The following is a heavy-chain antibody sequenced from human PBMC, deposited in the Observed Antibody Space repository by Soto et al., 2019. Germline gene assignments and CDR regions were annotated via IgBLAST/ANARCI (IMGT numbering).Heavy chain of an antibody. CDR2: IGTSGSYI. CDR1: GFIFSRYS. Sequence: EVQLVESGGGLVKPGGSLRLSCAVSGFIFSRYSMNWVRQAPGKGLEWVSSIGTSGSYIYDTDSVKGRFTISRDNTKDSLYPQMNSRRAEDTAIYYCARGSAFRGLDYWGQGTPVTVSS. CDR3: ARGSAFRGLDY. V-gene: IGHV3-21*01. J-gene: IGHJ4*02. D-gene: IGHD6-25*01.